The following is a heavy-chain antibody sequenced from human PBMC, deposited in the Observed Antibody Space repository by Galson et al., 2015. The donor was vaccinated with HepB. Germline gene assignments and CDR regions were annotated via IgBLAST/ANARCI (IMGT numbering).Heavy chain of an antibody. J-gene: IGHJ6*02. CDR3: ASSPGGSYRYYYYGMDV. D-gene: IGHD1-26*01. V-gene: IGHV3-21*01. CDR2: ISSSSSYI. Sequence: SLRLSCAASGFTFSSYSMNWVRQAPGKGLEWVSSISSSSSYIYYADSVKGRFTISRGNAKNSLYLQMNSLRAEDTAVYYCASSPGGSYRYYYYGMDVWGQGTTVTVSS. CDR1: GFTFSSYS.